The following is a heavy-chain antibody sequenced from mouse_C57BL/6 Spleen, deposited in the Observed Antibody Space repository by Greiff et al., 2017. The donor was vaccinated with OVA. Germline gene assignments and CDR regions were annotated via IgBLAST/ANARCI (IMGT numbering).Heavy chain of an antibody. Sequence: VQVVESGAELVKPGASVTMSCTASGYTFTTYPLEWMKQNHGKSLEWIVNFHPYNDDTKYNEKFKGKAPLTVDKSSSTVYLKLNRLTSDDSAVYYCARRPCSSPHRYFDVWGTGTTVTVSS. CDR1: GYTFTTYP. D-gene: IGHD1-1*01. J-gene: IGHJ1*03. V-gene: IGHV1-47*01. CDR3: ARRPCSSPHRYFDV. CDR2: FHPYNDDT.